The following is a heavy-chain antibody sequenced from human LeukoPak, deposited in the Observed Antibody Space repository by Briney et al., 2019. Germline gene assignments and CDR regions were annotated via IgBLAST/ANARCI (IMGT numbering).Heavy chain of an antibody. Sequence: ASVKVSCTASGYTFTSYAMHWVRQAPGQRLEWMGWINAGNGNTKYSQKSQGRVTITRDTSASTAYMELSSLRSEDTAVYYCARDFWDYYDSSGYYDYWGQGTLVTVSS. CDR3: ARDFWDYYDSSGYYDY. J-gene: IGHJ4*02. CDR1: GYTFTSYA. CDR2: INAGNGNT. D-gene: IGHD3-22*01. V-gene: IGHV1-3*01.